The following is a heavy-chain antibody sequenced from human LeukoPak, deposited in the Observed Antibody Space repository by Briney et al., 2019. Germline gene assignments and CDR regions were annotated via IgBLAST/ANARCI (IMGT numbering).Heavy chain of an antibody. Sequence: QPSETLSLTCAVSGGSISSGGYYWSWIRQPPGKGLEWIGYIYYSGSTNYNPSLKSRVTISVDTSKNQFSLKLSSVTAADTAVYYCARERRSTSRIMPWGQGTLVTVSS. D-gene: IGHD2-2*01. CDR2: IYYSGST. V-gene: IGHV4-61*08. CDR3: ARERRSTSRIMP. J-gene: IGHJ4*02. CDR1: GGSISSGGYY.